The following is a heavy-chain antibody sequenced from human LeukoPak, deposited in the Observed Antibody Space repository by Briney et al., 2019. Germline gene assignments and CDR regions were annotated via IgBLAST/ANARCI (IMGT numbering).Heavy chain of an antibody. Sequence: PGRSLRLSCAASGFTFSSYAMHWVRQAPGKGLEWVAVISYDGSNKYYADSVKGRFTISRDNAKNSLYLQMNSLRAEDTAVYYCAYSLYCSGGSCYNYYGMDVWGQGTTVTVSS. V-gene: IGHV3-30-3*01. CDR1: GFTFSSYA. D-gene: IGHD2-15*01. J-gene: IGHJ6*02. CDR3: AYSLYCSGGSCYNYYGMDV. CDR2: ISYDGSNK.